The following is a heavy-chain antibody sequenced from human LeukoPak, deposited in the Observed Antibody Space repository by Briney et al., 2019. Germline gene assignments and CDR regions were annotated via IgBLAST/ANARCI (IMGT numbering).Heavy chain of an antibody. V-gene: IGHV5-51*01. J-gene: IGHJ6*02. D-gene: IGHD2-15*01. CDR2: VHPGDSNI. CDR1: GYSFSNYW. Sequence: GEPLKISCKGSGYSFSNYWIDWVRQMPGKGLEWIGIVHPGDSNIKYSPSFQGQVTISADKSISTAYLQWSSLKASDTAMYYCARALYGYGMDVWGQGTTVTVSS. CDR3: ARALYGYGMDV.